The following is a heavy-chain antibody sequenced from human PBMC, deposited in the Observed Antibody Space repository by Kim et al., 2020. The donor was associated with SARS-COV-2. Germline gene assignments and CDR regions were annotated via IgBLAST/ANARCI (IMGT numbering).Heavy chain of an antibody. CDR3: ARVPVGKGDYAA. CDR2: INSDGSSP. D-gene: IGHD4-17*01. V-gene: IGHV3-74*01. Sequence: GGSLRLSCVVSGFTFSSYWMHWVRQAPGKGLVWVSRINSDGSSPTYAEFVKGRFTISRDNAKNTLYLQMNSLRVEDTAVYYCARVPVGKGDYAAWGQGTLVTVAS. J-gene: IGHJ5*02. CDR1: GFTFSSYW.